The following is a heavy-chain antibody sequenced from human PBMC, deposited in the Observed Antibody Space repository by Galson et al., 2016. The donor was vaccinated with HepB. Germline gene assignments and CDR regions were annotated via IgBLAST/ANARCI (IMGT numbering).Heavy chain of an antibody. CDR3: VKGYCRTTTCPRSVYFDY. CDR1: GFTFSTYA. V-gene: IGHV3-64D*08. D-gene: IGHD2-2*01. J-gene: IGHJ4*02. Sequence: SLRLSCAASGFTFSTYAMHWVRQAPGKGLEYVSAFSSNGGDTYYAYSVKGRFTISSDNSKNTLHLQMSSLRAEDTAVYYCVKGYCRTTTCPRSVYFDYWGQGTLVTVSS. CDR2: FSSNGGDT.